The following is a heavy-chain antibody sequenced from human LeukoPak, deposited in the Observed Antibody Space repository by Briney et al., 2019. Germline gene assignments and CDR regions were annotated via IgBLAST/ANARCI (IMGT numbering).Heavy chain of an antibody. CDR3: ARDSEKSSCFAFDI. D-gene: IGHD6-13*01. CDR1: GFTFSNYW. CDR2: INLDGSEK. V-gene: IGHV3-7*01. Sequence: QPGGSLRLSCAASGFTFSNYWMAWVRQAPGKGLEWVANINLDGSEKDYVHSLKGRCTISRDDAKNSLYLQVNTLRAEDTAVYYCARDSEKSSCFAFDIWGQGTVVTVSS. J-gene: IGHJ3*02.